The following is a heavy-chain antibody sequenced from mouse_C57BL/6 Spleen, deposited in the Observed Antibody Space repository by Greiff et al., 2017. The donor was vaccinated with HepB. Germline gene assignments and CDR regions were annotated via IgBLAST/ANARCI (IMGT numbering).Heavy chain of an antibody. CDR2: INPYNGGT. Sequence: VQLQQSGPVLVKPGASVKMSCKASGYTFTDYYMNWVKQSHGKSLEWIGVINPYNGGTSYNQKFKGKATLTVDKSSSTAYMELNSLTSEDSAVYYCASWYYGSSYSMDYWGQGTSVTVSS. CDR1: GYTFTDYY. CDR3: ASWYYGSSYSMDY. J-gene: IGHJ4*01. V-gene: IGHV1-19*01. D-gene: IGHD1-1*01.